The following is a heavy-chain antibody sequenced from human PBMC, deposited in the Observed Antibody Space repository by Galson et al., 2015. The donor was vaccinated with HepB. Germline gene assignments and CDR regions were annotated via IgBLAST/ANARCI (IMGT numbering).Heavy chain of an antibody. CDR2: ISSSGSTM. D-gene: IGHD4-17*01. J-gene: IGHJ4*02. V-gene: IGHV3-48*03. Sequence: SLRLSCAASGFTFNSNEMNWVRQAPGKGLEWVSYISSSGSTMYYADSLKGRFTISRDNAKSSLYLQMNSLRAEDTAVYYCARLKLSDYDYWGQGTLVTVSS. CDR3: ARLKLSDYDY. CDR1: GFTFNSNE.